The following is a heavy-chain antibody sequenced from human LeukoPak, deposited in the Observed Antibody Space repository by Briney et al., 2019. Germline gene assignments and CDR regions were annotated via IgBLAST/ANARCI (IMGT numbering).Heavy chain of an antibody. D-gene: IGHD6-13*01. CDR1: GFTFSSYG. CDR2: ISYDGSNK. V-gene: IGHV3-30*18. CDR3: AKERRYSSSWYIRGYYYGMDV. Sequence: GGSLRLSCAASGFTFSSYGMHWVRQVPGKGLEWVAVISYDGSNKYYADSVKGRFTISRDNSKNTLYLQMNSLRAEDTAVYYCAKERRYSSSWYIRGYYYGMDVWGQGTTVTVSS. J-gene: IGHJ6*02.